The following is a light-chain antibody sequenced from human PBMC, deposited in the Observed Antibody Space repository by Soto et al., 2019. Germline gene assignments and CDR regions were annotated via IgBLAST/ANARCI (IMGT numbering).Light chain of an antibody. V-gene: IGKV3-15*01. CDR2: GAS. Sequence: EILMTQSPATLSVSPGERGTLSCRASQNILSNLAWYQQKPGQAPRLLIYGASTRATGIPARFSGSGSGTEFTLTISSLQSEDFAVYYCQQYNNWPITFGQGARLEIK. CDR3: QQYNNWPIT. CDR1: QNILSN. J-gene: IGKJ5*01.